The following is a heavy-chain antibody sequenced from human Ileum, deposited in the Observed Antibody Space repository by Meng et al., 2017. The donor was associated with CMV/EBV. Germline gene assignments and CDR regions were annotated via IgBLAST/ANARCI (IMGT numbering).Heavy chain of an antibody. V-gene: IGHV5-51*01. CDR1: GYNFTSYW. J-gene: IGHJ4*02. Sequence: GESLKISCKGSGYNFTSYWIGWLRQMPGKGLEWMGIIYPGDSDTRYSPSLQGQVTISADKSISTAYLQWSSLKASDSAMYYCARQVGYYGSGGGGRFDYWAQGTLVTVSS. D-gene: IGHD3-10*01. CDR2: IYPGDSDT. CDR3: ARQVGYYGSGGGGRFDY.